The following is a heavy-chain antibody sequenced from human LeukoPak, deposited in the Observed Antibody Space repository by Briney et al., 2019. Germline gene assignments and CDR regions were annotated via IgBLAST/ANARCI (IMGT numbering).Heavy chain of an antibody. D-gene: IGHD3-16*01. CDR3: ARISLAFGMDV. Sequence: RASVKVSCKASGYTFTSYYMHWVRQAPGQGLEWMGIINPSGGRTSYAEKFQGRVTVTRDTATSTVYMELSSLRSEDTAVYYCARISLAFGMDVWGQGTTVIVSS. CDR1: GYTFTSYY. J-gene: IGHJ6*02. CDR2: INPSGGRT. V-gene: IGHV1-46*01.